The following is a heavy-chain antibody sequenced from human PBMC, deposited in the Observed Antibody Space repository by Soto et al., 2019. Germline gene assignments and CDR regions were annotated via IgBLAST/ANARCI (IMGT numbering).Heavy chain of an antibody. V-gene: IGHV4-59*01. CDR2: IYYTGRT. CDR1: GGFFSGYF. CDR3: ARAGYRYATGYYFDY. D-gene: IGHD5-18*01. J-gene: IGHJ4*02. Sequence: SETLSLTCAVYGGFFSGYFWSWIRQAPGKGLEWVGFIYYTGRTDYNPSLRSRVSISLDTSKNQLSLNLTSVTAADTAVYYCARAGYRYATGYYFDYWGQGALVTVS.